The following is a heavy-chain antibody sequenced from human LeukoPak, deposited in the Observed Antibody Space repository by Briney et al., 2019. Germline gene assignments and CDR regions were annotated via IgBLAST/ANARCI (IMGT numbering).Heavy chain of an antibody. Sequence: PSETLSLTCTVSGGSISSDYWSWIRQPPGKGLEWIGEINHSGSTNYNPSLKSRVTISVDTSKNQFSLKLSSVTAADTAVYYRARRKVTTPLNWFDPWGQGTLVTVSS. CDR2: INHSGST. D-gene: IGHD4-17*01. CDR1: GGSISSDY. J-gene: IGHJ5*02. CDR3: ARRKVTTPLNWFDP. V-gene: IGHV4-34*01.